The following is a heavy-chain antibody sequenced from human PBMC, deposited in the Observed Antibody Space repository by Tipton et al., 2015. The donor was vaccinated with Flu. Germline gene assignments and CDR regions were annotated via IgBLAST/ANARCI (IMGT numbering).Heavy chain of an antibody. D-gene: IGHD5-12*01. CDR1: GGSISSHY. CDR3: ARDLRGYSGYTGGDAFEI. Sequence: LRLSCTVSGGSISSHYWSWLRQPAGKGLEWIGCISNSGSTNYNVSLESRLSMSRDSSKNQLSLRLTSATAADTGVYYCARDLRGYSGYTGGDAFEIWGQGTMVSVSS. CDR2: ISNSGST. J-gene: IGHJ3*02. V-gene: IGHV4-4*07.